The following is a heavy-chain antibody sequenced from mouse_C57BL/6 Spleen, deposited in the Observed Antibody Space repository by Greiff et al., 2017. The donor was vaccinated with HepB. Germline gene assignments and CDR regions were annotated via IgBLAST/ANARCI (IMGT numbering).Heavy chain of an antibody. CDR2: IWTGGGT. D-gene: IGHD6-1*01. CDR3: SRPPSGDYWYFDV. V-gene: IGHV2-9-1*01. CDR1: GFSLTSYA. J-gene: IGHJ1*03. Sequence: VQVVESGPGLVEPSQSLSITCTVSGFSLTSYAISWVRQPPGKGLEWLGVIWTGGGTNYNSALKSRLSISKDNSKSQVFLKMNSLQTDDTARYYCSRPPSGDYWYFDVWGTGTTVTVSS.